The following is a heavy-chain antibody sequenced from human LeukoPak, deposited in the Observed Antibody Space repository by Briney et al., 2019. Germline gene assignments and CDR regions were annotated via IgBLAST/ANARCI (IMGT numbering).Heavy chain of an antibody. CDR3: ARGRFYSDY. D-gene: IGHD3-16*01. V-gene: IGHV2-70*17. CDR1: GFSLTTSGVC. J-gene: IGHJ4*02. Sequence: GCGPALVKPTQALTLTCTFSGFSLTTSGVCVSWIRQPPGKDLEWLARIDWDDDKFYSTSLKTRLTTSNDSYKTHVVLTMTHRDPVDTVTYYWARGRFYSDYWGQGTLVTVSS. CDR2: IDWDDDK.